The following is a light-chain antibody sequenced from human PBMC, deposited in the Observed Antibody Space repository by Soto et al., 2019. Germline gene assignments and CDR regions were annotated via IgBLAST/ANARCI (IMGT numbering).Light chain of an antibody. Sequence: QSALTQPASVSGSPGQSITISCTGTSSDVGGYDYVSWYQQHPGKAPKLMIYDVTHRPSGVSNRFSGSKSGNTASLTISGLQAEDEADYYCCSYTSSSTLVFGTGTKLTVL. CDR1: SSDVGGYDY. J-gene: IGLJ1*01. CDR2: DVT. CDR3: CSYTSSSTLV. V-gene: IGLV2-14*03.